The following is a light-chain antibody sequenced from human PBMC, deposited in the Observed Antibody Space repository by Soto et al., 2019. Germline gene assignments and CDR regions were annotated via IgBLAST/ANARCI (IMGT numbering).Light chain of an antibody. Sequence: QLVLTQSPSASASLGASVKVTCTLSSGRSSYAIAWHQQQPEKGPRYLMKLNSDGSHSKGDGLPDRFSGSSSGAERYLTISSLQSEDEADYYCQTWGTGIQGVFGGGTKLTVL. J-gene: IGLJ3*02. CDR3: QTWGTGIQGV. CDR1: SGRSSYA. V-gene: IGLV4-69*01. CDR2: LNSDGSH.